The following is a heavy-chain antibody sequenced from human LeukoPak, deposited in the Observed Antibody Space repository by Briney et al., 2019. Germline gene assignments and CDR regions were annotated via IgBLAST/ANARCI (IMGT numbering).Heavy chain of an antibody. D-gene: IGHD3-22*01. CDR2: INHSGST. V-gene: IGHV4-34*01. CDR1: GGSFSGYY. CDR3: ARPGPTYYYDSSGYFG. J-gene: IGHJ4*02. Sequence: SETLSLTWAVYGGSFSGYYWSWIRQPPGKGLEWIGEINHSGSTNYNPSLKCRVTISVDTSKNQFSLKLSSVTAADTAVYYCARPGPTYYYDSSGYFGWGQGTLVTVSS.